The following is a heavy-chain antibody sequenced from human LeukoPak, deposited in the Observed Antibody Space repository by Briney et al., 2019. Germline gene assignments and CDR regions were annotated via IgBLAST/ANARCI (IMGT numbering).Heavy chain of an antibody. D-gene: IGHD3-22*01. CDR3: ATYDNTAFRFDY. CDR1: GGSINSYY. CDR2: IYYSGNT. Sequence: SGTLSLTCTVSGGSINSYYWSWLRQPPGKGLEWIGYIYYSGNTNYNPSLKSRVTISVDTSKNQFSLKLSSVTAADTAVYYCATYDNTAFRFDYWGQGTLVTVSS. J-gene: IGHJ4*02. V-gene: IGHV4-59*08.